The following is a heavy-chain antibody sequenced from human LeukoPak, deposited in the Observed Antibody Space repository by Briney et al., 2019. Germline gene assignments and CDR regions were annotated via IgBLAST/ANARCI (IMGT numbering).Heavy chain of an antibody. V-gene: IGHV4-4*07. D-gene: IGHD3-16*01. J-gene: IGHJ5*02. Sequence: PSETLSLTCTVSGSSMSDYYWSFIRQPAGKGLEWKGRMRPCGTTYFNPSLKSRVTMSVDTSQSQFSLRLTSMTAADTAVYFCARGDYYDGGGRNCFDPWGQGILVAVSS. CDR1: GSSMSDYY. CDR3: ARGDYYDGGGRNCFDP. CDR2: MRPCGTT.